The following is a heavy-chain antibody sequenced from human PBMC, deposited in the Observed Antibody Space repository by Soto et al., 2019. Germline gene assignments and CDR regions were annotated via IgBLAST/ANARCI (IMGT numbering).Heavy chain of an antibody. CDR2: INHSGST. CDR3: ARDKITGLFDY. V-gene: IGHV4-34*01. J-gene: IGHJ4*02. Sequence: SETLSLTCAVYGGSFSGYYWTWIRQPPGTGLEWIGEINHSGSTNYNPSLKSRVTVSVDTSKNQFSLKLTSVTAADTAVYYCARDKITGLFDYWCQGTLVT. D-gene: IGHD2-8*02. CDR1: GGSFSGYY.